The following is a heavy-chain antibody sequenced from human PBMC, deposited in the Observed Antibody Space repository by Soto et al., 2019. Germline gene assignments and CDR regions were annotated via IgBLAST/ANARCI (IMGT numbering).Heavy chain of an antibody. V-gene: IGHV3-30*18. CDR3: AKDLVVPSAIPYYYYYYGMDV. Sequence: GGSLRLSCAASGFTFSSYGMHWVRQAPGKGLEWVAVISYDGSNKYYADSVKGRFTISRDNSKNTLYLQMNSLRAEDTAVYYCAKDLVVPSAIPYYYYYYGMDVWCQGTTVTVSS. CDR2: ISYDGSNK. J-gene: IGHJ6*02. CDR1: GFTFSSYG. D-gene: IGHD2-2*02.